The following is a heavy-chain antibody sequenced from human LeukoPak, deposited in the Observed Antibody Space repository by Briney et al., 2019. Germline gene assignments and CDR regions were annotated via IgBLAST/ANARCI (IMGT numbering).Heavy chain of an antibody. Sequence: SETLSLTCSVSGDSIRGYYWSWIRQAPGAGLEWIGYIYYSGDTRYSPSLKSRVTMSLVTSKNQFSLRLASVTAADTAVYYCARLSRGAGAAKTFDYWGQGILVTVSS. D-gene: IGHD6-13*01. CDR3: ARLSRGAGAAKTFDY. CDR2: IYYSGDT. V-gene: IGHV4-59*08. J-gene: IGHJ4*02. CDR1: GDSIRGYY.